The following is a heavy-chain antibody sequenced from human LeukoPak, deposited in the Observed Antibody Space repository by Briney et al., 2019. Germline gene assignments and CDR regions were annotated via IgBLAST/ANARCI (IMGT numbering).Heavy chain of an antibody. J-gene: IGHJ4*02. D-gene: IGHD6-13*01. CDR2: ISGSGGST. CDR1: GFTFSSYA. Sequence: PGGSLRLSCAASGFTFSSYAMSWVRQAPGKGLEWVSAISGSGGSTYYADSVKGRFTISRDNSKNTLYLQMNSLRAEDTAVYYCAKGTVRGSSRYVHFDYWGQGTLVTVSS. V-gene: IGHV3-23*01. CDR3: AKGTVRGSSRYVHFDY.